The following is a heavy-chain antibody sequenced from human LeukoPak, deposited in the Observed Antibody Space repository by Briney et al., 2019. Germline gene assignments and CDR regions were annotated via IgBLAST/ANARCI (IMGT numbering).Heavy chain of an antibody. CDR1: GFSLTTTGMR. Sequence: SGPALVKPTQTLTLTCTFSGFSLTTTGMRVMWVRQPPGQALEWLARIDWDDDKFYSASLKTRLTITKDAYKNQVVLTMTNMDPVYTATYYCARGSGYSRFDYWGQETLVTVSS. CDR3: ARGSGYSRFDY. J-gene: IGHJ4*02. CDR2: IDWDDDK. V-gene: IGHV2-70*04. D-gene: IGHD3-22*01.